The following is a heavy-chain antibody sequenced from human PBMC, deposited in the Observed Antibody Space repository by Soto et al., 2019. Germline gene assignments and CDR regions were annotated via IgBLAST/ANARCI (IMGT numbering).Heavy chain of an antibody. Sequence: GESLKISCKGSGYSFTSYWIGWVRQMPGKGLEWMGIIYPGDSDTRYSPSFQGQVTISANKSISTAYLQRSSLKASDTAMYYCARRRSVAGTGWFDPWGQGTLVTVSS. V-gene: IGHV5-51*01. CDR3: ARRRSVAGTGWFDP. CDR2: IYPGDSDT. J-gene: IGHJ5*02. CDR1: GYSFTSYW. D-gene: IGHD6-19*01.